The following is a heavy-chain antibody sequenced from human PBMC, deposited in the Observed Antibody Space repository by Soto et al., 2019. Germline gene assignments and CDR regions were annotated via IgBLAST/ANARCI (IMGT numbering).Heavy chain of an antibody. J-gene: IGHJ3*02. Sequence: GGSLRLSCAASGFTCSSYDMSWVRQAPGKGLEWVSTILVGGSTHYPDSVKGRFTISRDNSKNTVFLQMNSLTPGDTAVYYCAKATATGGGAFDICGQGTVVT. CDR1: GFTCSSYD. D-gene: IGHD2-8*02. V-gene: IGHV3-23*01. CDR2: ILVGGST. CDR3: AKATATGGGAFDI.